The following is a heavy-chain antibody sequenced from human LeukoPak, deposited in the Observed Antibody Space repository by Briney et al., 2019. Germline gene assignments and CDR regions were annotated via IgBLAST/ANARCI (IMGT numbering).Heavy chain of an antibody. CDR2: ISYDGSKK. V-gene: IGHV3-30*04. D-gene: IGHD3-3*02. Sequence: PGGSLRLSCAASGFTFSGFAVHWVRQPPGKGLECVAIISYDGSKKDHADSVKGRFTISRDNSKNTLYLQMNSLRPDDTAVYYCARGNYHYWSGFSQPNDAFDIWGQGTMVTVSS. J-gene: IGHJ3*02. CDR1: GFTFSGFA. CDR3: ARGNYHYWSGFSQPNDAFDI.